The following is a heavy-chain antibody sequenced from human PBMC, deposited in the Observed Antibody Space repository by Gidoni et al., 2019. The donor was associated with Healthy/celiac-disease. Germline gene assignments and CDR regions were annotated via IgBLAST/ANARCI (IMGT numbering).Heavy chain of an antibody. CDR2: ISAYNGNT. Sequence: QVQLVQPGAEVKKPGASVKVSCKASGYTFTSYGISWVRQAPGQGLEWMGWISAYNGNTNYAQKLQGRVTMTTDTSTSTAYMELRSLRSDDTAVYYCARDNMGRYFDWLPPYYYYYGMDVWGQGTTVTVSS. D-gene: IGHD3-9*01. J-gene: IGHJ6*02. CDR1: GYTFTSYG. CDR3: ARDNMGRYFDWLPPYYYYYGMDV. V-gene: IGHV1-18*01.